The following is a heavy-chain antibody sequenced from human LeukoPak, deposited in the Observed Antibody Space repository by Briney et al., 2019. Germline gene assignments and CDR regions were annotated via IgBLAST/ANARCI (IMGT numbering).Heavy chain of an antibody. V-gene: IGHV4-38-2*01. CDR2: FYHGGNT. D-gene: IGHD3-22*01. CDR1: GYSISSGNY. Sequence: SETLSLTCAVSGYSISSGNYWGWIRQPPGKGLEWIGSFYHGGNTYYNPSLKSRVTISLDTSKNQFSLRLTSVTAADTALYYCASHYYASSGSLFDSWGRGSLVTVSS. CDR3: ASHYYASSGSLFDS. J-gene: IGHJ4*02.